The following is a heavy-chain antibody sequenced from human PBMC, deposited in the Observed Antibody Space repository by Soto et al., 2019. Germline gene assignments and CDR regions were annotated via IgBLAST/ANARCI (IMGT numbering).Heavy chain of an antibody. CDR1: GFTFSSHW. CDR3: ARERGLDY. CDR2: IKEDGSEK. D-gene: IGHD3-16*01. V-gene: IGHV3-7*05. Sequence: EVQLVASGGGLVQPGGSLRLSCAASGFTFSSHWMSWVRQAPGKGLEWVANIKEDGSEKYYVDSVKGRFTISRDNAKNSLYLQMNSLRAEDTAVYYCARERGLDYWGQGTLVTVSS. J-gene: IGHJ4*02.